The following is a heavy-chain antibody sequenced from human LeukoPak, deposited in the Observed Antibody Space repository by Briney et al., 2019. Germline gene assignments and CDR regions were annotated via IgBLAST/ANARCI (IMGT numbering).Heavy chain of an antibody. V-gene: IGHV4-39*01. J-gene: IGHJ4*02. CDR1: GGSISSSSYY. CDR2: IYYSGST. CDR3: ARRKQQLAFDY. D-gene: IGHD6-13*01. Sequence: SETLSLTCTLSGGSISSSSYYWGWIRQPPGKRLEWIGSIYYSGSTYYNPSLKSRVTISVDTSKNQFSPKLSSVTAADTAVYYCARRKQQLAFDYWGQGTLVTFSA.